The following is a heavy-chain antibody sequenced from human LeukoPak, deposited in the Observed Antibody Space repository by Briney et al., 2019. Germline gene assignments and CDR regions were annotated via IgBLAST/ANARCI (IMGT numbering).Heavy chain of an antibody. Sequence: GGSLRLSCAASGFTFSSYAMSWVRQAPGKGLEWVSAISGSGDSTYYADSVKGRFTISRDNSKNTLYLQMNSLRAEDTAVYYCAKSGEYYYDSSGYLYWGQGTLVTVSS. D-gene: IGHD3-22*01. CDR1: GFTFSSYA. CDR2: ISGSGDST. V-gene: IGHV3-23*01. J-gene: IGHJ4*02. CDR3: AKSGEYYYDSSGYLY.